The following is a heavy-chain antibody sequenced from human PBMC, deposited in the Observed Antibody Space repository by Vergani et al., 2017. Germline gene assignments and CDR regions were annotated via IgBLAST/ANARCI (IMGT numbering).Heavy chain of an antibody. D-gene: IGHD2-2*02. CDR2: IYSGGSST. CDR1: GFTFSSYA. V-gene: IGHV3-23*03. CDR3: ARERGVYCSSTSCYNGGFDY. J-gene: IGHJ4*02. Sequence: EVQLLESGGGLVQPGGSLRLSCAASGFTFSSYAMSWVRQAPGKGLEWVSVIYSGGSSTYYADSVKGRFTISRDNSKNTLYLQMNSLRAEDTAVYYCARERGVYCSSTSCYNGGFDYWGQGTLVTVSS.